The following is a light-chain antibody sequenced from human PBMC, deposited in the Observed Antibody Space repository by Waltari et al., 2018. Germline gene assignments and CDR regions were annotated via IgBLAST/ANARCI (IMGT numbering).Light chain of an antibody. J-gene: IGLJ2*01. CDR3: QVWDDSNNSGV. CDR1: NIGTKS. CDR2: YDS. V-gene: IGLV3-21*04. Sequence: SYVLTQPPSVSVAPGETARITCGGNNIGTKSVHWYQLQPGQAPVLVMFYDSDRPPGIPDRFSGSNSGNTATLTISRVEDDDEADYFCQVWDDSNNSGVFGGGTKLTVL.